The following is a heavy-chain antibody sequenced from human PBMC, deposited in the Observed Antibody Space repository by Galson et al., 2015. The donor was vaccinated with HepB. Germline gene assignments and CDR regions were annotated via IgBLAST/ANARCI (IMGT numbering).Heavy chain of an antibody. J-gene: IGHJ4*02. D-gene: IGHD2-2*01. CDR1: GFTFSSYA. CDR3: VKGRYCSSTSCYGGFDY. V-gene: IGHV3-64D*09. Sequence: SLRLSCAASGFTFSSYAMHWVRQAPGKGLEYVSAISSNGGSTYYADSVKGRFTISRDNSKNTLYLQMSSLRAEDTAVYYCVKGRYCSSTSCYGGFDYWGQGTLVTVSS. CDR2: ISSNGGST.